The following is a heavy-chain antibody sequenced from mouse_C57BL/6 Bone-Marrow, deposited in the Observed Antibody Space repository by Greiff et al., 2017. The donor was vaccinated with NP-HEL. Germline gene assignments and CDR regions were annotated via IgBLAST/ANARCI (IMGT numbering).Heavy chain of an antibody. D-gene: IGHD1-1*01. CDR1: GYSFTGYY. V-gene: IGHV1-42*01. CDR3: AKGTTVVPYWYFDV. J-gene: IGHJ1*03. CDR2: INPSTGGT. Sequence: VQLQQSGPELVKPGASVKISCKASGYSFTGYYMNWVKQSPEKSLEWIGEINPSTGGTTYNQKFKAKATLTVDKSSSTAYMQLKSLTSEDSAVYYCAKGTTVVPYWYFDVWGTGTTVTVSS.